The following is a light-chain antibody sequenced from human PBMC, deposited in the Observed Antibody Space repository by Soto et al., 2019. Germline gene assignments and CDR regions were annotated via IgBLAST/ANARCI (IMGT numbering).Light chain of an antibody. CDR3: HQYGNSPPWT. CDR1: QSLSSSY. Sequence: EVVLTQSPGTLSLSPGEGATLSCRASQSLSSSYLAWYQQKYGQAPRLLIDGASSRATGIPDRFSGSGSGTDFTLTISRLEPEDCAVYYCHQYGNSPPWTFGQGTKVEIK. V-gene: IGKV3-20*01. J-gene: IGKJ1*01. CDR2: GAS.